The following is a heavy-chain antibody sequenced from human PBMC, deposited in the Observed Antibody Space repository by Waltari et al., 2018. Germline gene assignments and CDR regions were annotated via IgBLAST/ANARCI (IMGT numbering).Heavy chain of an antibody. CDR1: GYTFSNYG. V-gene: IGHV1-18*01. D-gene: IGHD3-22*01. CDR3: ARLYDASAYYNTYLDP. CDR2: VRGYDGDT. Sequence: QVQLVQSGAEVRKPGASVKVSCKASGYTFSNYGIAWVRQAPGQGLEWMGLVRGYDGDTKYAREFEVRLTVTTDTSTNTAHMELRSLRSDDTAVYYCARLYDASAYYNTYLDPWGQGALVTVSS. J-gene: IGHJ5*02.